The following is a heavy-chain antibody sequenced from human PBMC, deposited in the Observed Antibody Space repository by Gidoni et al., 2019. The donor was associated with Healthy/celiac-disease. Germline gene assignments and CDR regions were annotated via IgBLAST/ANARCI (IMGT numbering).Heavy chain of an antibody. Sequence: EVQLVESGGGLVKPGGSMRRSCAASGVTFRSYSMNWGRQAPGKGLEWVSSISSSSSYIYYADSVKGRFTISRDNAKNSLYLQMNSLRAEDTAVYYCARDPYSSSSGGRGDYWGQGTLVTVSS. CDR2: ISSSSSYI. V-gene: IGHV3-21*01. CDR3: ARDPYSSSSGGRGDY. D-gene: IGHD6-6*01. J-gene: IGHJ4*02. CDR1: GVTFRSYS.